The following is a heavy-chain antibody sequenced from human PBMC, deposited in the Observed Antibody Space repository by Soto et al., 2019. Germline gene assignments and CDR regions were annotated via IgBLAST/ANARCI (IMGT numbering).Heavy chain of an antibody. D-gene: IGHD6-13*01. J-gene: IGHJ5*02. V-gene: IGHV4-39*07. Sequence: SETLSLTCVVSGDSMTRGSYYWAWIRQPPGKGLEWIGSFYYSGSTNYNPSLKIRVTISVDTSKNQFSLKLSSVTAADTAVYYCARGFWAAGTVGWFDPWGQGTLVTVSS. CDR3: ARGFWAAGTVGWFDP. CDR2: FYYSGST. CDR1: GDSMTRGSYY.